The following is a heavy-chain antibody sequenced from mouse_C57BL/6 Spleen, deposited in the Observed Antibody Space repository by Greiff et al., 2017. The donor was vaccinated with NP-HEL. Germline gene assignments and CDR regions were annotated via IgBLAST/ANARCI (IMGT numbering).Heavy chain of an antibody. J-gene: IGHJ4*01. CDR3: VRGDGGMDY. CDR2: IRSKSNNYAT. V-gene: IGHV10-1*01. CDR1: GFSFTTYA. D-gene: IGHD3-3*01. Sequence: VQLKESGGGLVQPKGSLKLSCAASGFSFTTYAMNWVRQAPGKGLEWVARIRSKSNNYATYYADSVKDRFTISRDDSESMLYLKMNNLKTEDTDMYYCVRGDGGMDYWGQGTSVTVSS.